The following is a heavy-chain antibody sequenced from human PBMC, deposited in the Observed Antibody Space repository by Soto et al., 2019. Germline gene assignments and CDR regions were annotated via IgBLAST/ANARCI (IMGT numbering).Heavy chain of an antibody. D-gene: IGHD4-17*01. CDR3: ARDQGYGDYNARFDY. V-gene: IGHV3-48*02. CDR1: GFTFSSYS. J-gene: IGHJ4*02. CDR2: ISSSSSTI. Sequence: PGGSLRLSCAASGFTFSSYSMNWVRQAPGKGLEWVSYISSSSSTIYYADSVKGRFTISRDNAKNSLYLQMNSLRDEDTAVYYCARDQGYGDYNARFDYWGQGTLVTVSS.